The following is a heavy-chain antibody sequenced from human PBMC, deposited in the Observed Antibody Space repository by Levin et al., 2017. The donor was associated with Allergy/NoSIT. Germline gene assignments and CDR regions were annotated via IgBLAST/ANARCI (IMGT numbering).Heavy chain of an antibody. CDR3: ATDYPQLVVVPPDTPFLDY. V-gene: IGHV3-23*01. D-gene: IGHD2-2*01. Sequence: GGSLRLSCVVSGLTFSTYAMTWVRQDPGKGLEWVAGIDGNTHYADSVKGRFTISRDNSKNTVDLQMNSLRTEDTALYYCATDYPQLVVVPPDTPFLDYWGQGALVTVSS. CDR2: IDGNT. J-gene: IGHJ4*02. CDR1: GLTFSTYA.